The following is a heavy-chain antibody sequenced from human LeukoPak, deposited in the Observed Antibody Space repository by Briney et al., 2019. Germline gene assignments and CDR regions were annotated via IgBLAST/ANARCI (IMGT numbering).Heavy chain of an antibody. CDR1: GYTFTGYY. CDR3: ARDMESSSWRHYMDV. J-gene: IGHJ6*03. V-gene: IGHV1-2*02. D-gene: IGHD6-13*01. Sequence: ASVKVSCKASGYTFTGYYMHWVRQAPGQGLEWMGWINPNSGGTNYAQKFQGRVTMTRDTSISTAYMELSRLRSDDTAVYYCARDMESSSWRHYMDVWGKGTTVTVSS. CDR2: INPNSGGT.